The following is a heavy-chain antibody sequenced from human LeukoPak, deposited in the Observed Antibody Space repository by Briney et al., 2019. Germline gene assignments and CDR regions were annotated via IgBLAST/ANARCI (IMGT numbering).Heavy chain of an antibody. CDR3: ARQDGSGGSCYSDY. D-gene: IGHD2-15*01. Sequence: SETLSLTCAVYGGSFSGYYWSWIRQPPGKGLEWIGEINHSGSTNYNPSLKSRVTISVDTSKNQFSLKLSSVTAADTAVYYCARQDGSGGSCYSDYWDQGTLVTVSS. V-gene: IGHV4-34*01. CDR2: INHSGST. CDR1: GGSFSGYY. J-gene: IGHJ4*02.